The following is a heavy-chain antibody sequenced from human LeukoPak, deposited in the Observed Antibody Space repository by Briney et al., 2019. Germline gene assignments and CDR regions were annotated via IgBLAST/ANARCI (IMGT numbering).Heavy chain of an antibody. Sequence: GGSLRLSCAASGFIFSTYAMSWARQAPGKGLEWVSSITDSGTNTYYADSVKGRFTISRDNSKNTLYLQVDSLRAEDTAIYYCATYSRSLFRHFDFWGQGTLVTVSS. J-gene: IGHJ4*02. D-gene: IGHD6-6*01. V-gene: IGHV3-23*01. CDR2: ITDSGTNT. CDR3: ATYSRSLFRHFDF. CDR1: GFIFSTYA.